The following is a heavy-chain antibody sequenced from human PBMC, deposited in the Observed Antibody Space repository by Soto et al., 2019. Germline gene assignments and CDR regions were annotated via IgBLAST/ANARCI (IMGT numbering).Heavy chain of an antibody. V-gene: IGHV5-51*01. J-gene: IGHJ4*02. CDR1: GYSFTSYW. CDR2: IYPGDSDT. CDR3: ARRGTIGGYDYHFDY. D-gene: IGHD5-12*01. Sequence: GESLKISCKGSGYSFTSYWIGWVRQMPGKGLEWMGIIYPGDSDTRYSPSFQGQVTISADKSISTAYLQWSSLKASDTAMYYCARRGTIGGYDYHFDYWGQGTLVTVSS.